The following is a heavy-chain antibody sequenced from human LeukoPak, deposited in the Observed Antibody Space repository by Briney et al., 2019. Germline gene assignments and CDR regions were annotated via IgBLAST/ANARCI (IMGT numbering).Heavy chain of an antibody. CDR3: ARERADFHFWSGYYDY. CDR1: GDSISSSGYY. Sequence: SETLSLTCTVSGDSISSSGYYWGWIRQPPGKGLDWIGSMYYSGSTYYNPSLKSRVTISVDTSKNQFSLKLSSVTAADTAVYYCARERADFHFWSGYYDYWAQGTQVTVSS. D-gene: IGHD3-3*02. J-gene: IGHJ4*02. V-gene: IGHV4-39*02. CDR2: MYYSGST.